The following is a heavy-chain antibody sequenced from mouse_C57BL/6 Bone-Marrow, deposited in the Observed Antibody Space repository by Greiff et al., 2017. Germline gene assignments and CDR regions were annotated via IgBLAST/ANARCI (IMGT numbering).Heavy chain of an antibody. CDR2: IYPRRGNT. CDR1: GYTFTSYG. Sequence: QVQLQQSGAELARPGASVKLSCKASGYTFTSYGISWVKQRTGQGLEWIGEIYPRRGNTYYNEKFKGKATLTADKSSSTAYMELRSLTSEDSAVYFCARYYGSFDYWGQGTTLTVSS. V-gene: IGHV1-81*01. D-gene: IGHD1-1*01. CDR3: ARYYGSFDY. J-gene: IGHJ2*01.